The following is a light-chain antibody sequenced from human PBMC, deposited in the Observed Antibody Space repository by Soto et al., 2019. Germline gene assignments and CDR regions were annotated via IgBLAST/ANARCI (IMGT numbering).Light chain of an antibody. J-gene: IGKJ2*02. CDR3: QQRGKWPST. CDR1: QSVDRY. CDR2: DAY. Sequence: EVVLTQSPDTLSLSPGETATLSCRASQSVDRYLAWYQQKLGQAPRLLIYDAYTRATGVGDRFTGSGSATDFILTITSREHEDFAVYYCQQRGKWPSTFGPGTKVEMK. V-gene: IGKV3-11*01.